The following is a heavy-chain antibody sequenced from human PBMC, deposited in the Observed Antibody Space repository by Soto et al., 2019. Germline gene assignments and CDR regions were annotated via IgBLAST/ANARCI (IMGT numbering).Heavy chain of an antibody. CDR3: ARSLTLRDAFDI. D-gene: IGHD3-10*01. V-gene: IGHV3-21*01. CDR2: ISSSSSYI. Sequence: GGSLRLSCAASGFTFSSYSMNWVRQAPGKGLEWVSSISSSSSYIYYADSVKGRFTISRDNAKNSLYLQMNSLRAEDTALYYCARSLTLRDAFDIWGQGTMVTVSS. CDR1: GFTFSSYS. J-gene: IGHJ3*02.